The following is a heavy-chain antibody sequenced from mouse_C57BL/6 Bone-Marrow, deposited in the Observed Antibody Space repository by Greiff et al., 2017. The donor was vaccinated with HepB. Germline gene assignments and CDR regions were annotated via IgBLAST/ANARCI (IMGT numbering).Heavy chain of an antibody. CDR3: TRFEGTVAY. D-gene: IGHD1-1*01. Sequence: VQLQESGAELVRPGASVTLSCKASGYTFADYEMHWVKQTPVQGLEWIGAIEPENGGTTYNQKFKGKAILTADKSSSTAYMKLRSLTSEDSSVYYYTRFEGTVAYWGQGTLVTVSA. CDR2: IEPENGGT. V-gene: IGHV1-15*01. CDR1: GYTFADYE. J-gene: IGHJ3*01.